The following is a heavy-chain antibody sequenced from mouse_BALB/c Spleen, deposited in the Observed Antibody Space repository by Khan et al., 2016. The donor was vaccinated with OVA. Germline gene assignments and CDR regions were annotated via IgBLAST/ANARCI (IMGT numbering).Heavy chain of an antibody. V-gene: IGHV1-4*01. CDR3: VRDGDYYRNDGWFAY. CDR1: GYTFTSYT. D-gene: IGHD2-14*01. CDR2: INPSNGYT. J-gene: IGHJ3*01. Sequence: QVQLKQSGAELARPGASVKLSCKASGYTFTSYTIHWIKQRPGQGLEWIGYINPSNGYTNYNQKFKDKATLTTDKSSTTAYMQLSSLTSDDSAVYNCVRDGDYYRNDGWFAYWGQGTLVTVSA.